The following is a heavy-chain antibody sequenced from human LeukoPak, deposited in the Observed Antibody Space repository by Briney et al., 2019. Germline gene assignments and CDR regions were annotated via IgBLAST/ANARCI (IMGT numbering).Heavy chain of an antibody. D-gene: IGHD3-10*01. V-gene: IGHV1-18*01. Sequence: ASVKVSCKASGYTFTSYGVSWVRQAPGQGLEWMGWISAYNGNTNYAQKLQGRVTMTTDTSTSTAYMELRSLRSDDTAVYYCARGGGSRIRGVIITPNWFDPWGQGTLVTVSS. J-gene: IGHJ5*02. CDR1: GYTFTSYG. CDR3: ARGGGSRIRGVIITPNWFDP. CDR2: ISAYNGNT.